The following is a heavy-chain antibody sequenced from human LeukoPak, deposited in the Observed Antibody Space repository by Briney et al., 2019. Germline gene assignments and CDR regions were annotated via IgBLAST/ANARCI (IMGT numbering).Heavy chain of an antibody. CDR3: ARERLIAGATVFDY. CDR2: IYCSGSS. Sequence: SETLSLTCTVSGDSISSHYWSWIRQPPGKGLEWIGCIYCSGSSSYNPPLKSRVTISVDTSNTQFSLKLTSVTAADTAVYFCARERLIAGATVFDYWGQGTLVTVSS. CDR1: GDSISSHY. V-gene: IGHV4-59*11. J-gene: IGHJ4*02. D-gene: IGHD1-26*01.